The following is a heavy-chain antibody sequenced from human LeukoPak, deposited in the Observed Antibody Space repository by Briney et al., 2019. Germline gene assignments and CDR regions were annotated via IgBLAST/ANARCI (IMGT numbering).Heavy chain of an antibody. CDR2: IRYDGSNK. CDR3: AKDASLDSSGYCDY. D-gene: IGHD3-22*01. Sequence: GGSLRLSCAASGFTFSSYGMHWVRQAPGKGLEWVAFIRYDGSNKYYADSVKGRFTISRDNSKNTLYLQMNSLRAEDTAVYYCAKDASLDSSGYCDYWGQGTLVTVSS. J-gene: IGHJ4*02. V-gene: IGHV3-30*02. CDR1: GFTFSSYG.